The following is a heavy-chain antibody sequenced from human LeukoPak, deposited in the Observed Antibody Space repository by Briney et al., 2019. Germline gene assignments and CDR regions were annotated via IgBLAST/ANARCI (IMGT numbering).Heavy chain of an antibody. CDR3: ARTRGYSYDPSLDFDY. J-gene: IGHJ4*02. CDR1: GGSVSTGSSY. CDR2: IYYSGST. V-gene: IGHV4-61*01. Sequence: NPSETLSLTCTLSGGSVSTGSSYWSWIRQPPGKGLEWIGYIYYSGSTNYNPSLKSRVTISVDTSKNQFSLKLSSVTAADTAVYYCARTRGYSYDPSLDFDYWGQGTLVTVSP. D-gene: IGHD5-18*01.